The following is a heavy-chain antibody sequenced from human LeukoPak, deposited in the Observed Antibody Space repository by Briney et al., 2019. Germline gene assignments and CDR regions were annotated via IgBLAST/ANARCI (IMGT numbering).Heavy chain of an antibody. D-gene: IGHD6-19*01. CDR2: IASSDSTR. Sequence: GGSLRLSCVAPGVTFSTSEMNWVREGPGRGRGWGSYIASSDSTRTYADSVRGRFTISRDNANNSLYLEMNSLRVEDTAVYYCAREIVSAVAGNFDCWGQGTLVTVSS. CDR1: GVTFSTSE. CDR3: AREIVSAVAGNFDC. J-gene: IGHJ4*02. V-gene: IGHV3-48*03.